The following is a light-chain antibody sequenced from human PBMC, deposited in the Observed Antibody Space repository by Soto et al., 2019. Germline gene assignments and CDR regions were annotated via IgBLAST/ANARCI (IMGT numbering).Light chain of an antibody. Sequence: EVVLTQSPGTLSLSPGERATLSCRASQSVSSSDLAWYQQKPGQAPRLLMYDASSRATGIPDRFSGSGSGTDFTLTISRLDPEDFAVYYRQQYGSSSWTFGQGTKVDIK. CDR1: QSVSSSD. CDR2: DAS. CDR3: QQYGSSSWT. J-gene: IGKJ1*01. V-gene: IGKV3-20*01.